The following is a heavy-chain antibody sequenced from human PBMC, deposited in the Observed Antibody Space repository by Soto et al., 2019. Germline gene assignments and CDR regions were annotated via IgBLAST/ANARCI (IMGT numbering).Heavy chain of an antibody. CDR3: AKAGSGTYYYYYSMDV. Sequence: EVQLVESGGGLVQPGGSLRLSCAASGFTFSGYWMNWVRQAPGKGLEWVANIKQDGSDKYYVDSVKGRFTISRDNAKNSLYLQMNSLRADDTAVYYCAKAGSGTYYYYYSMDVWGKGTTVTVSS. CDR2: IKQDGSDK. D-gene: IGHD3-10*01. CDR1: GFTFSGYW. V-gene: IGHV3-7*01. J-gene: IGHJ6*03.